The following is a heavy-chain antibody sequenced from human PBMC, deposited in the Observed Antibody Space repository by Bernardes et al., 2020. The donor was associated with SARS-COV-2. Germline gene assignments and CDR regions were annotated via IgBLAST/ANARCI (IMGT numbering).Heavy chain of an antibody. J-gene: IGHJ4*02. Sequence: GGSLRLSCAASGFTFDDYAMHWVRQAPGKGLEWVSGISWNSGSIGYADSVKGRFTISRDNAKNSLYLQMNSLRAEDTALYYCAKAQPGLNSFDYWGQGTLVTVSS. D-gene: IGHD1-7*01. CDR2: ISWNSGSI. CDR3: AKAQPGLNSFDY. CDR1: GFTFDDYA. V-gene: IGHV3-9*01.